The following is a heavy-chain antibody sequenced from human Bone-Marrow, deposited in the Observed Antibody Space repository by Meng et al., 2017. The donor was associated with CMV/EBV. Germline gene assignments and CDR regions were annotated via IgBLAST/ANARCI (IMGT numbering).Heavy chain of an antibody. Sequence: GESLKISCAASGFTFSSYAMHWVRQAPGKGLEWVAVISYDGSNKYYADSVKGRFTISRDNSKNTLYLQMNSLRAEDTAVYYCARGRIAARPSKYYHYYYGMDVWGQGTTVTVSS. J-gene: IGHJ6*02. CDR3: ARGRIAARPSKYYHYYYGMDV. V-gene: IGHV3-30-3*01. CDR2: ISYDGSNK. CDR1: GFTFSSYA. D-gene: IGHD6-6*01.